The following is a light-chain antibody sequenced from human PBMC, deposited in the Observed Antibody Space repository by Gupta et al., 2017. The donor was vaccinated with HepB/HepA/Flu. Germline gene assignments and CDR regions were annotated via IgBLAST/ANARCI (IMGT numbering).Light chain of an antibody. Sequence: DIQMTQSPYTLSASVGDTVTITCRASQSIDIWLAWYQQKPGKAPNLLIYKASSLQSGVPSRFSGSGSGTEFTLTISSLQPDDFATYYCQQYSNFFRTLGQGTKVEIK. J-gene: IGKJ1*01. CDR2: KAS. V-gene: IGKV1-5*03. CDR1: QSIDIW. CDR3: QQYSNFFRT.